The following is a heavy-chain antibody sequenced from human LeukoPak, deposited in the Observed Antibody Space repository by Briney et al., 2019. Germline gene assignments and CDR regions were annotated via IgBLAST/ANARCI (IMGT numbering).Heavy chain of an antibody. V-gene: IGHV1-69*13. CDR1: GGTFSSYA. J-gene: IGHJ4*02. CDR2: IIPIFGTA. D-gene: IGHD4-23*01. Sequence: ASVKVSCKGSGGTFSSYAISWVRQAPGQGLEWMGGIIPIFGTANYAQRFQGRVTITADESTSTAYMELSSLRSEDTAVYYCARDLGYGGNSHFDYWGQGTLVTVSS. CDR3: ARDLGYGGNSHFDY.